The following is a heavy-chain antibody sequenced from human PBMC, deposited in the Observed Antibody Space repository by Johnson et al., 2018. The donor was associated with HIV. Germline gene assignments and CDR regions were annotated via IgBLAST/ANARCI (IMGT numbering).Heavy chain of an antibody. Sequence: VQLVESGGGLVQPGGSLRLSCAASGFTFSSYWMSWVRQAPGKGLEWVANIKQDGSEKYYVDSVKGRFTISRDNAKNTVYLQMDSLRDEDMAVYYCARGALGSFDIWGQGTMVTVSA. D-gene: IGHD3-10*01. V-gene: IGHV3-7*02. J-gene: IGHJ3*02. CDR2: IKQDGSEK. CDR3: ARGALGSFDI. CDR1: GFTFSSYW.